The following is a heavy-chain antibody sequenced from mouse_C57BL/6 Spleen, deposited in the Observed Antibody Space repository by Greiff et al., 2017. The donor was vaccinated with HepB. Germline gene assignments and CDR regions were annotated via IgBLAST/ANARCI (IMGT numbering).Heavy chain of an antibody. J-gene: IGHJ3*01. CDR2: INPSNGGT. V-gene: IGHV1-53*01. CDR3: ASLDYYGSSSFAY. Sequence: QVQLQQPGTELVKPGASVKLSCKASGYTFTSYWMHWVKQRPGQGLEWIGNINPSNGGTNYNEKFKSKATLTVDKSSSTAYMQLSSLTSEDSAFYCCASLDYYGSSSFAYWGQGTLVTVSA. CDR1: GYTFTSYW. D-gene: IGHD1-1*01.